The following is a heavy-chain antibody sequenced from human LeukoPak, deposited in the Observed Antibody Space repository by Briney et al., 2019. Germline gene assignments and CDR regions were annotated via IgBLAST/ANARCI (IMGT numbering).Heavy chain of an antibody. J-gene: IGHJ3*02. CDR3: ARESGSQSSHAFDI. CDR2: IYYSGST. V-gene: IGHV4-59*01. D-gene: IGHD1-26*01. Sequence: PSETLSLTCTVSGGSISSYYWSWIRQPPGKGLEWIGYIYYSGSTNYNPSLKSRVTIPVDTSKNQFSLKLSSVTAADTAVYYCARESGSQSSHAFDIWGQGTMVTVSS. CDR1: GGSISSYY.